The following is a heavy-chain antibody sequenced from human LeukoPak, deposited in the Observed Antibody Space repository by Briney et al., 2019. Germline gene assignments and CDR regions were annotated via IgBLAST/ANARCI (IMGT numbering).Heavy chain of an antibody. Sequence: PGGSLRFSCAASGFTFSSYWMSWVRQAPGKGLEWVANIKPDGSEKYYVDSVKGRFTISRDNAKNSLYLQMNSLRAEDTAVYYCARVLRGIWAAAGTGFGDYWGQGTLVTVSS. J-gene: IGHJ4*02. V-gene: IGHV3-7*04. CDR2: IKPDGSEK. D-gene: IGHD6-13*01. CDR3: ARVLRGIWAAAGTGFGDY. CDR1: GFTFSSYW.